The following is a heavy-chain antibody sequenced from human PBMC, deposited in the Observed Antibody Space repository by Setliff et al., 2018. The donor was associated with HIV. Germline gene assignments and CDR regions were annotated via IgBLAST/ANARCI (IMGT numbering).Heavy chain of an antibody. CDR1: GYTFTSYG. D-gene: IGHD3-22*01. CDR2: IIPIFGTT. J-gene: IGHJ6*03. Sequence: SVKVSCKASGYTFTSYGISWVRQAPGQGLEWMGRIIPIFGTTNYAQKFQGRVTITADESTSTAYMELSSLRSEDTATYYCARAFFFDTSGYRSYYHYMDVWGKGTTVTVSS. V-gene: IGHV1-69*13. CDR3: ARAFFFDTSGYRSYYHYMDV.